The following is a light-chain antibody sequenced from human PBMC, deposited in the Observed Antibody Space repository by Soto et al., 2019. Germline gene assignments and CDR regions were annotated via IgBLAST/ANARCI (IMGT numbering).Light chain of an antibody. J-gene: IGKJ2*01. V-gene: IGKV3-20*01. CDR1: QSVSNSH. CDR3: QQYGSSTYT. Sequence: EIVLTQSPGSLSLSPRERDTLSCRASQSVSNSHLAWYQQKPGQAPRLLIYGASRSATGIPDRFSGSGSGTEFTLTISRLEPEDFAVYYCQQYGSSTYTFGQGTKVDMK. CDR2: GAS.